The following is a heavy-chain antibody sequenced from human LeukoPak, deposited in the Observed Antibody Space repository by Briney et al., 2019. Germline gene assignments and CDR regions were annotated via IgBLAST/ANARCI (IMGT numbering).Heavy chain of an antibody. D-gene: IGHD5-18*01. CDR2: IYYSGST. Sequence: SETLSLTCTVSGGSISSSSYYWGWIRQPPGKGLEWIGSIYYSGSTYYNPSLKSRVTISVDTSKNQFSLKLSSVTAADTAVYYCARVQENQYSYGPSLFDYWGQGTLVTVSS. CDR3: ARVQENQYSYGPSLFDY. CDR1: GGSISSSSYY. V-gene: IGHV4-39*07. J-gene: IGHJ4*02.